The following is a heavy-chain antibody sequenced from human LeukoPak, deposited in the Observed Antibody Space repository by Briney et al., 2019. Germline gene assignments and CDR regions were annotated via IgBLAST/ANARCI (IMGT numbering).Heavy chain of an antibody. Sequence: VASVTVSCTASVGTFTIYAISWVRQGPGQGLEWMGGVIPIFGTANYAQKFQGRVTITTDESTSTAYMELSSLRSEDTAVYYCASPYYYDSSGYTPYYYYYYMDVWGRGTTVTVSS. J-gene: IGHJ6*03. D-gene: IGHD3-22*01. V-gene: IGHV1-69*05. CDR2: VIPIFGTA. CDR1: VGTFTIYA. CDR3: ASPYYYDSSGYTPYYYYYYMDV.